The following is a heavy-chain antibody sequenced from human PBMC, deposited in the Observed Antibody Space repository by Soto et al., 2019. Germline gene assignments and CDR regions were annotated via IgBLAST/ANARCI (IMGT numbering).Heavy chain of an antibody. CDR2: IKSKTDGGTT. V-gene: IGHV3-15*01. D-gene: IGHD3-22*01. Sequence: PGGSLRLSCAASGFTFSNAWISWVRQAPGKGLEWVGRIKSKTDGGTTDYAAPVKGRFTISRDDSKNTLYLQMNSLKTEDTAVYYCTTDVLGDSSGYYYLFDYWGQGTLVTVSS. CDR3: TTDVLGDSSGYYYLFDY. CDR1: GFTFSNAW. J-gene: IGHJ4*02.